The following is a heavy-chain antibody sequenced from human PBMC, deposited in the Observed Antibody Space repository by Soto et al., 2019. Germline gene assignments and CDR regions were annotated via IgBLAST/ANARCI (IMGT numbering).Heavy chain of an antibody. J-gene: IGHJ4*02. Sequence: PSGTLXLTCAVYGGXFSGYYWTWIRQPPGTGLEWIGEINHSGSTNYNPSLKSRVTISVDTSKNQFSLKLTSVTAADTAVYYCARDKITGLFDYWGQGTLVTVSS. CDR2: INHSGST. CDR1: GGXFSGYY. V-gene: IGHV4-34*01. D-gene: IGHD2-8*02. CDR3: ARDKITGLFDY.